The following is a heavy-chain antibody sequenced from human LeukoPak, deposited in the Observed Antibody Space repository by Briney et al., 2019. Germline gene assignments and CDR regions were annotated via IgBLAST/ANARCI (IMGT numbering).Heavy chain of an antibody. Sequence: GASVKVSCKASGYTFTGYYMHWVRQAPGQGLEWMGWINPNSGGTNYAQKFQGRVTMTRDTSISTAYMELSRLRSDDTAVYYCARDLVVVVITTRGAFDIWGQGTMVTVSS. CDR2: INPNSGGT. V-gene: IGHV1-2*02. CDR1: GYTFTGYY. D-gene: IGHD3-22*01. CDR3: ARDLVVVVITTRGAFDI. J-gene: IGHJ3*02.